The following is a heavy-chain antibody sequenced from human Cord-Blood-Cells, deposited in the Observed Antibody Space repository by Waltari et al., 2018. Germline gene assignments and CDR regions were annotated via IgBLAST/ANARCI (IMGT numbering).Heavy chain of an antibody. CDR2: INHSGST. V-gene: IGHV4-34*01. J-gene: IGHJ4*02. CDR3: ARSSRRNWGFDY. CDR1: GGYFSGSY. Sequence: QVQLQQWGAGLLKPSETLPLTCAVYGGYFSGSYWSWLRQPPGKGLEWIGEINHSGSTNYNPSLKSQGTISVDTSKNQFSLKLSSVTAADTAVYYCARSSRRNWGFDYWGQGTLVTVSS. D-gene: IGHD7-27*01.